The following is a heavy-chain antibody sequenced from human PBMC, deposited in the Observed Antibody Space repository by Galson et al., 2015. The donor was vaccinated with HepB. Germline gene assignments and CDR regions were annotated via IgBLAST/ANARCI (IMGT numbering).Heavy chain of an antibody. V-gene: IGHV5-51*01. D-gene: IGHD2-15*01. Sequence: KVSCKASGYTFINYWIGWVRQMPGKGLEWMGIVFPGDSDSRYTTSFQGQVTFSVDRSIDTVFLQWSSLKTSDSAMYYCVRGYCSTGTCPPGAYWGQGTLVTVSS. J-gene: IGHJ1*01. CDR1: GYTFINYW. CDR2: VFPGDSDS. CDR3: VRGYCSTGTCPPGAY.